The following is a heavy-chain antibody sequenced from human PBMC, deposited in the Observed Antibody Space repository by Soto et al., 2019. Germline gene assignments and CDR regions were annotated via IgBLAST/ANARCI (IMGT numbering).Heavy chain of an antibody. CDR3: ATVYFYDSSADYYFDY. CDR1: GFTFDDYA. V-gene: IGHV3-49*04. Sequence: SLRLSCTVSGFTFDDYAMSWVRQAPGKGLEWVGFISSQAFGGTTEYAASVEGRFTISTDESKTIAYLQMNSLKAADTAVYFCATVYFYDSSADYYFDYWGQGTLGTV. CDR2: ISSQAFGGTT. J-gene: IGHJ4*02. D-gene: IGHD3-22*01.